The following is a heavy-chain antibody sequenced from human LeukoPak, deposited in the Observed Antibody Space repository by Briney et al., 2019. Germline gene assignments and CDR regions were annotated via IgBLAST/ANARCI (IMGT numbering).Heavy chain of an antibody. V-gene: IGHV3-23*01. J-gene: IGHJ4*02. D-gene: IGHD2-15*01. CDR1: GFTFSSYA. CDR3: AREGYCSGGSCYGGFDY. Sequence: PGGSLRLSCVASGFTFSSYAMAWVRQAPGKGLEWVSSVSGSGSGTYYADSVKGRFTISRDNSKNTVYLQMNSLRAEDTAVYYCAREGYCSGGSCYGGFDYWGQGTLVTVSS. CDR2: VSGSGSGT.